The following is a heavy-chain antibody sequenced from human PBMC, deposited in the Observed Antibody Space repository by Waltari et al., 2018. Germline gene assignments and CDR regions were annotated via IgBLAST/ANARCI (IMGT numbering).Heavy chain of an antibody. J-gene: IGHJ4*02. CDR2: IRYDGSNK. CDR3: AKDRYSNYLRSVPGY. Sequence: QVQLVESGGGVVQPGGSLRLSCAASGFTFSSYGMHWVRQAPGKGLEWVAFIRYDGSNKYYADSVKGRFTISRDNSKNTLYLQMNSLRAEDTAVYYCAKDRYSNYLRSVPGYWGQGTLVTVSS. CDR1: GFTFSSYG. V-gene: IGHV3-30*02. D-gene: IGHD4-4*01.